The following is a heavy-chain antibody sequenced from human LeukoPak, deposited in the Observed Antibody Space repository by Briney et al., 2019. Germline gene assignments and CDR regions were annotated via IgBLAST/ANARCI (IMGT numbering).Heavy chain of an antibody. CDR1: GYTLTELS. Sequence: ASVKVSCKVSGYTLTELSMHWVRQAPGKGREWMGGFDPEDGETIYAQKFQGRVTMTEDTSTDTAYMELSSLRSEDTAVYYCATPKYCSSTSCPHWGYYYSGMDVWGQGTTVTVSS. CDR3: ATPKYCSSTSCPHWGYYYSGMDV. CDR2: FDPEDGET. J-gene: IGHJ6*02. V-gene: IGHV1-24*01. D-gene: IGHD2-2*01.